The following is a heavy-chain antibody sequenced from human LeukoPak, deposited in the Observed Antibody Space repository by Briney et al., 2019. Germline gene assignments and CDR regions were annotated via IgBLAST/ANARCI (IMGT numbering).Heavy chain of an antibody. V-gene: IGHV4-61*08. Sequence: PSETLSLTCTVSGGSISSGDYYWSWIRQPPGKRLEWIGYIYHSGSTKYNPSLKSRVTISVDTSKNQFSLKLSSVTAADTAVYYCTRDSSSGWSHFDYWGQGALVTVSS. CDR3: TRDSSSGWSHFDY. J-gene: IGHJ4*02. CDR2: IYHSGST. D-gene: IGHD6-19*01. CDR1: GGSISSGDYY.